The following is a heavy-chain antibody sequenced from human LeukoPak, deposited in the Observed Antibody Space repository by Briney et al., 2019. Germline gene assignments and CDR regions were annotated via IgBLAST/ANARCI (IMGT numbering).Heavy chain of an antibody. CDR2: TDWADDK. CDR1: GFSLSTSGMC. V-gene: IGHV2-70*11. D-gene: IGHD3-9*01. CDR3: ARNILTGAGSVDWTDYVDY. Sequence: SGPTLVNPTQTLTLTFTFSGFSLSTSGMCVSWIRHPPGKALERLARTDWADDKYYSISLKTRLSISKDASKSQVVPTMTNMDPVYTATYYCARNILTGAGSVDWTDYVDYWGQGTLVTASS. J-gene: IGHJ4*02.